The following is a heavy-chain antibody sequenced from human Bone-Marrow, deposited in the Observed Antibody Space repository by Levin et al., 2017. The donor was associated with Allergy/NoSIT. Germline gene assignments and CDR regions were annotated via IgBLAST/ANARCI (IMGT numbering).Heavy chain of an antibody. CDR2: IYYSGST. D-gene: IGHD1-26*01. CDR1: GGSISSYY. CDR3: AREPKEGANGFDY. J-gene: IGHJ4*02. V-gene: IGHV4-59*01. Sequence: SETLSLTCTVSGGSISSYYWSWIRQPPGKGLEWIGYIYYSGSTNYNPSLKSRVTISVDTSKNQFSLKLSSVTAADTAVYYCAREPKEGANGFDYWGQGTLVTVSS.